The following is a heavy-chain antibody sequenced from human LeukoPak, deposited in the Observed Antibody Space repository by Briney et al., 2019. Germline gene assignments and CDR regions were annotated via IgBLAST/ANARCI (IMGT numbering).Heavy chain of an antibody. CDR2: ISSSSSYI. CDR1: GFNFSTYA. Sequence: GGSLKLSCAASGFNFSTYAMNWVRQAPGKGLEWVSSISSSSSYIYYADSVKGRFTISRDNAKNSLYLQMNSLRAEDTAVYYCARGATGYWGQGTLVTVSS. J-gene: IGHJ4*02. CDR3: ARGATGY. V-gene: IGHV3-21*01.